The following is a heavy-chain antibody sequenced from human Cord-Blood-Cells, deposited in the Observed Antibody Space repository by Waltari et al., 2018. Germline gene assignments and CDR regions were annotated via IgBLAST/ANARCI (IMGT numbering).Heavy chain of an antibody. CDR2: ILPILGKA. J-gene: IGHJ4*02. CDR1: GGTFSSYA. Sequence: QVQLVQSGAEVKKPGSSVKVSCKASGGTFSSYAIRWVRQAPGQGLEWMVSILPILGKANYGPNFQGRLTITADKSTSTAYMELSSLRSEDTAVYYCARDRLKDIVVVPAAFDYWGQGTLVTVSS. CDR3: ARDRLKDIVVVPAAFDY. V-gene: IGHV1-69*09. D-gene: IGHD2-2*01.